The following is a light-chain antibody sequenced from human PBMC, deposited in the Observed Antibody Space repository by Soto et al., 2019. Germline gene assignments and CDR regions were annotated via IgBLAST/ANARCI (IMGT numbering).Light chain of an antibody. J-gene: IGLJ2*01. Sequence: QSALTQPPSASGSPGQSVSISCTGTSIDVGGYNYVSWYQQHPGKAPKLMIYEVNQRPSGVPDRFSGSKSDNTASLTVSRLQAEDEADYYCSSYAGSSNLVFGGGTKVTVL. CDR2: EVN. V-gene: IGLV2-8*01. CDR3: SSYAGSSNLV. CDR1: SIDVGGYNY.